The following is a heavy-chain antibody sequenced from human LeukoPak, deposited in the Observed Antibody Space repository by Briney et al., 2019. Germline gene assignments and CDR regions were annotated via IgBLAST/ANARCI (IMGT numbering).Heavy chain of an antibody. Sequence: PGRSLRLSCAASGFSFSSFAMPWVRQAPGKGLEWVAVTPYDGNTKYYADSVKGRFTISRDNSKNTLYLQTNSLRAEDTALYYCARDGNSGYDLTYYYGMDVWGQGTTVTVSS. CDR1: GFSFSSFA. V-gene: IGHV3-30-3*01. CDR2: TPYDGNTK. J-gene: IGHJ6*02. CDR3: ARDGNSGYDLTYYYGMDV. D-gene: IGHD5-12*01.